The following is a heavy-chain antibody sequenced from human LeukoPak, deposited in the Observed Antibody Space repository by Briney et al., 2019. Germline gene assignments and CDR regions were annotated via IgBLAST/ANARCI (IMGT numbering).Heavy chain of an antibody. Sequence: PGGSLRLSCAASGFIFSDYYMSWIRQAPGKGLEWVSYISSRGGSIYYADSVKGRFTISRDNVEKSLYLEMSALRVEDTAVYYCADLGYTDCGQGTLVTVSS. CDR1: GFIFSDYY. CDR2: ISSRGGSI. V-gene: IGHV3-11*04. CDR3: ADLGYTD. D-gene: IGHD5-18*01. J-gene: IGHJ4*02.